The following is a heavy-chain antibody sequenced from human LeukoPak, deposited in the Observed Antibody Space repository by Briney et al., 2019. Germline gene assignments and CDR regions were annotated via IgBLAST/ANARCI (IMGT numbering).Heavy chain of an antibody. CDR3: ARESSGWFRQRYYYMDV. D-gene: IGHD6-13*01. V-gene: IGHV3-21*01. CDR2: ISCSSSYI. CDR1: GFTFSSYS. Sequence: GGSLRLSCAASGFTFSSYSMNWVRQAPAKEREGVSSISCSSSYIYYADSVKGRFTIYRDNAKNSLYQQMNSLRAEDTAVYYCARESSGWFRQRYYYMDVWGKGTTVTVSS. J-gene: IGHJ6*03.